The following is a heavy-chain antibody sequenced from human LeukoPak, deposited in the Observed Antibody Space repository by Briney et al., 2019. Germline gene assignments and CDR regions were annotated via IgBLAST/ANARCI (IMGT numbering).Heavy chain of an antibody. J-gene: IGHJ4*02. CDR1: GFTFISYW. CDR2: IKQDGSEK. CDR3: ARFIAAPYYFDY. V-gene: IGHV3-7*01. Sequence: TGGSLRLSCAASGFTFISYWMSWVRQAPGKGLEWVANIKQDGSEKYYVDSVKGRFTISRDNAKNSLYLQMNSLRAEDTAVYYCARFIAAPYYFDYWGRGTLVTVSS. D-gene: IGHD6-13*01.